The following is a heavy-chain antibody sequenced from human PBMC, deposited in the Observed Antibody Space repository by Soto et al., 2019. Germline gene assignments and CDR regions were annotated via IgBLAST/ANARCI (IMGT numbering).Heavy chain of an antibody. J-gene: IGHJ3*02. CDR1: DASISNGDDY. Sequence: PSVTLCHTNSVADASISNGDDYWIWIRQPPGKGLEWIGYIYFSESTSYNPSLKSRVTISGDKSKNHFSLRLTSVTAADTAVYYCARRLPGDYDSSAFDIWGQGAMVTVSS. CDR3: ARRLPGDYDSSAFDI. D-gene: IGHD5-12*01. CDR2: IYFSEST. V-gene: IGHV4-30-4*01.